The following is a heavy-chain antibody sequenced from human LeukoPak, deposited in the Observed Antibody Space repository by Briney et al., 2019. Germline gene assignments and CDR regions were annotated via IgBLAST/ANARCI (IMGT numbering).Heavy chain of an antibody. CDR2: ISSSSSYI. Sequence: GGSLRLSCAASGFTFSSYSMNWVRQAPGKGLEWVSSISSSSSYIYYADSVKGRFTISRDNAKNSLYLQMNSLRAEDTAVYYCAKDSFMGGTNRWFDPWGQGTLVTVSS. CDR1: GFTFSSYS. J-gene: IGHJ5*02. CDR3: AKDSFMGGTNRWFDP. D-gene: IGHD3-3*02. V-gene: IGHV3-21*01.